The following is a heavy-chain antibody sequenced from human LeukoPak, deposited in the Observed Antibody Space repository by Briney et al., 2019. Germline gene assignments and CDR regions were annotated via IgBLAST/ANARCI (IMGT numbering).Heavy chain of an antibody. J-gene: IGHJ6*03. Sequence: ASVKVSCKASGYTFTGYYMHWVRQAPGQGLEWMGWINPNSGGTNYAQKFQGRVTMARDTSISTAYMELSSLRSEDTAVYYCARARGYKPHYYYYMDVWGKGTTVTVSS. CDR2: INPNSGGT. CDR1: GYTFTGYY. D-gene: IGHD5-24*01. V-gene: IGHV1-2*02. CDR3: ARARGYKPHYYYYMDV.